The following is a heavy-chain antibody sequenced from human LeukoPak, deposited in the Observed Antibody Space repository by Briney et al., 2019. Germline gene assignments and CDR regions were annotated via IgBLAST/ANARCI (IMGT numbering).Heavy chain of an antibody. CDR3: AKGSCSSTSCYYYYMGV. Sequence: PGGSLRLSCAASGFTFSSYAMSWVRQAPGKGLEWVSAISGSGGSTYYADSVKGRFTISRDNSKNTLYLQMNSLRAEDTAVYYCAKGSCSSTSCYYYYMGVWGKGTTVTVSS. J-gene: IGHJ6*03. D-gene: IGHD2-2*01. CDR2: ISGSGGST. V-gene: IGHV3-23*01. CDR1: GFTFSSYA.